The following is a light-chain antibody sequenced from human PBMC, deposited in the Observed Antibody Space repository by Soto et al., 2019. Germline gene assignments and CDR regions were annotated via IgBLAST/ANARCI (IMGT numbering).Light chain of an antibody. CDR1: QSISKY. V-gene: IGKV1-39*01. Sequence: DIQMTQSPSSLSASVGDRVTITCRASQSISKYLNWYQQKPGKAPKLLMYSASSLLSGVPSMFSGTGSGTDFTLTISSLQPEDFATYYCQQSNSVPFTFGGGTAVEIE. J-gene: IGKJ4*01. CDR3: QQSNSVPFT. CDR2: SAS.